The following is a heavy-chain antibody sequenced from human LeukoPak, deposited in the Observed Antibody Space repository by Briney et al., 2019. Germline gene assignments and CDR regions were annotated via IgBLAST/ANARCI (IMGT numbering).Heavy chain of an antibody. CDR1: RYTFTDYY. CDR2: INPNSGGT. D-gene: IGHD6-19*01. J-gene: IGHJ4*02. V-gene: IGHV1-2*06. CDR3: ARLIIAVAGTAIDY. Sequence: ASVKVSCKASRYTFTDYYIHWVRQAPSQGLEWMGRINPNSGGTNYAQKFQGRVTMTRDTSISTAYMELSRLRSDDTAVYYCARLIIAVAGTAIDYWGQGTLVTVSS.